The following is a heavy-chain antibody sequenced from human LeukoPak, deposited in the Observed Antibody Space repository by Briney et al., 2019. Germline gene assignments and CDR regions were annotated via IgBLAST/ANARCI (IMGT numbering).Heavy chain of an antibody. D-gene: IGHD3-10*01. Sequence: ASVKVSCKTSGYTSTNYDINWVRQATGQGLEWMGWMNPNNGNTGYAQKFQGRVTMTRDMSTSTVYMELSSLRSEDTAVYYCARVESWESNISNYLDYWGQGTLVTVSS. CDR3: ARVESWESNISNYLDY. CDR1: GYTSTNYD. V-gene: IGHV1-8*01. J-gene: IGHJ4*02. CDR2: MNPNNGNT.